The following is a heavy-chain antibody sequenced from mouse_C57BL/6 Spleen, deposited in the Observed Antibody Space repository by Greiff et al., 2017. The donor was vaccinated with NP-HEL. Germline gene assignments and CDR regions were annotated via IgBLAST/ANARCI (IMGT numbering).Heavy chain of an antibody. J-gene: IGHJ2*01. CDR2: INPNNGGT. CDR3: ARKVDDYD. D-gene: IGHD2-4*01. V-gene: IGHV1-26*01. Sequence: VQLQQSGPELVKPGASVKISCKASGYTFTDYYMNWVKQSHGKSLEWIGDINPNNGGTSYNQKFKGKATLTVDKSSSTAYMELRSLTSEDSAVYYCARKVDDYDWGQGTTLTVSS. CDR1: GYTFTDYY.